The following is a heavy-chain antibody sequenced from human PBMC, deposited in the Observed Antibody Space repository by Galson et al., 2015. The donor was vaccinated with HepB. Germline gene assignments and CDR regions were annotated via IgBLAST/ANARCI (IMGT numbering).Heavy chain of an antibody. V-gene: IGHV1-3*01. CDR2: INAGNGNT. CDR3: ARVAPRYYDFWSGSSFDY. D-gene: IGHD3-3*01. J-gene: IGHJ4*02. Sequence: SVKVSCKASGYTFTSYAMHWVRQAPGQRLEWMGWINAGNGNTKYSQKFQGRVTITRDTSASTAYMELSSLRSEDTAVYYCARVAPRYYDFWSGSSFDYWGQGTLVTVSS. CDR1: GYTFTSYA.